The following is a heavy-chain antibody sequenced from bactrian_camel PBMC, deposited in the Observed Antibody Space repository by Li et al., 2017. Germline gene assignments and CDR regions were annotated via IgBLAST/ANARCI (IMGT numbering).Heavy chain of an antibody. CDR3: STLFPQAVSFGV. V-gene: IGHV3S53*01. Sequence: QLVESGGGLVQPGGSLRLACAASGYTVSRLCMGWFRQAPGKEREFVARISVVGTTDTADSMKGRFTISRDNAKNTVYLQMNGLKSEDTALYYCSTLFPQAVSFGVWGQGTQVTVS. CDR2: ISVVGTT. CDR1: GYTVSRLC. D-gene: IGHD3*01. J-gene: IGHJ6*01.